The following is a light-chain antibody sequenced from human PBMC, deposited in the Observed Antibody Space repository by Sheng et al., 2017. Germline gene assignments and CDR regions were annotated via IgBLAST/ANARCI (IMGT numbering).Light chain of an antibody. J-gene: IGKJ4*01. CDR3: HQRSNWPPA. CDR2: AAS. Sequence: ETVMTQSPAALPVSPGERATLSCRASQSVSDNFLAWYQRRPGQAPRLLIYAASSRATGIPDRFRGSGSGTDFTLTISSLEPEDFAVYYCHQRSNWPPAFGGGTKVEIK. V-gene: IGKV3D-20*02. CDR1: QSVSDNF.